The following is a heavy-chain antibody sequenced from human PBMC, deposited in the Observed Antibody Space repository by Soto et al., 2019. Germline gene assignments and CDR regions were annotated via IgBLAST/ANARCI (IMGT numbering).Heavy chain of an antibody. CDR1: GFIFRNHV. CDR3: AKIPSRGMIFGAGS. Sequence: EVQLVESGGGLVQPGGSLRLSCAASGFIFRNHVLNWVRQAPGKGLEWVSAIDNSGDGSFYADSVKGRFIISRDNSNDTVFLHMNNLRLEETAFYYCAKIPSRGMIFGAGSWGQGTLVTVSS. J-gene: IGHJ5*02. CDR2: IDNSGDGS. D-gene: IGHD3-3*01. V-gene: IGHV3-23*04.